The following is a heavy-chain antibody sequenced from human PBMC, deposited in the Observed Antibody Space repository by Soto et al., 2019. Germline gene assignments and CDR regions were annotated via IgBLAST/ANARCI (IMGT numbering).Heavy chain of an antibody. CDR2: ISSSSSYI. D-gene: IGHD3-3*01. CDR3: ARAPGGFYDFWSGYSRLNFDY. V-gene: IGHV3-21*01. Sequence: GGSVRLSCAASGFTFSSYSMNWVRQAPGKGLEWVSSISSSSSYIYYADSVKGRFTISRDNAKNSLYLQMNSLRAEDTAVYYCARAPGGFYDFWSGYSRLNFDYWGQGTLVTVSS. J-gene: IGHJ4*02. CDR1: GFTFSSYS.